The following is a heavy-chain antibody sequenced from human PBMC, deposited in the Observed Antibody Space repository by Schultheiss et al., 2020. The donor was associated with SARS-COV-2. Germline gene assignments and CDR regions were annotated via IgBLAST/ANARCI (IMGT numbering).Heavy chain of an antibody. J-gene: IGHJ6*02. Sequence: GGSLRLSCAASGFTFSDHYMDWVRQAPGKGLEWVGRTRNKANSYTTEYAASVKGRFTISRDDSKNSLYLQMNSLRAEDTAVYYCAGSWDTAMVGYYGMDVWGQGTTVTVSS. V-gene: IGHV3-72*01. CDR1: GFTFSDHY. CDR3: AGSWDTAMVGYYGMDV. CDR2: TRNKANSYTT. D-gene: IGHD5-18*01.